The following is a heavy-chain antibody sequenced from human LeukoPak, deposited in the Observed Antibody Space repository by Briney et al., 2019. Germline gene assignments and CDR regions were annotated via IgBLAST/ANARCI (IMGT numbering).Heavy chain of an antibody. Sequence: PSETLSLTCTVSGGSISSSSYYWGWIRQPPGKGLEWIGSIYYSGSTYYNPSLKSRVTISVDTSKNQFSLKLSSVTAADTAVYYCARDLLSDGVTMIAFDAFDIWGQGTMVTVSS. CDR1: GGSISSSSYY. V-gene: IGHV4-39*07. J-gene: IGHJ3*02. D-gene: IGHD3-22*01. CDR2: IYYSGST. CDR3: ARDLLSDGVTMIAFDAFDI.